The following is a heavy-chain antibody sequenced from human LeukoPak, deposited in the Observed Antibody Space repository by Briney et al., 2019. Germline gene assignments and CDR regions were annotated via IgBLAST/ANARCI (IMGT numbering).Heavy chain of an antibody. V-gene: IGHV3-21*01. CDR2: ISSSSSYI. Sequence: GGSLGLSCAASGFTFSSYSMNWVRQAPGKGLEWVSSISSSSSYIYYADSVKGRFTISRDNAKNSLYLQMNSLRAEDTAVYYCARDASVRPYYYDSSGYYGTSGASDIWGQGTMVTVSS. CDR1: GFTFSSYS. J-gene: IGHJ3*02. D-gene: IGHD3-22*01. CDR3: ARDASVRPYYYDSSGYYGTSGASDI.